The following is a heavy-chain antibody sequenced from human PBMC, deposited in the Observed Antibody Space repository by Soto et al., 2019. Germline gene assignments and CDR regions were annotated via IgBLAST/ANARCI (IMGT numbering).Heavy chain of an antibody. J-gene: IGHJ6*02. Sequence: SQTLSLTCTVSGGSISSYYWSWIRQPAGKGLEWMGRIYTSGSTNYNPSLKSRVTMSVDTSKNQFSLKLSSVTAAETAVYYCAREPFVSLVSRPSSYCMVVWG. CDR3: AREPFVSLVSRPSSYCMVV. CDR1: GGSISSYY. V-gene: IGHV4-4*07. D-gene: IGHD3-16*02. CDR2: IYTSGST.